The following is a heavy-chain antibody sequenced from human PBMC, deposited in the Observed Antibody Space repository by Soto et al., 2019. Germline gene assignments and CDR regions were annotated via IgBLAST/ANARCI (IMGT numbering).Heavy chain of an antibody. Sequence: SETLSLTCTVSGGSISSSSYYWGWIRQPPGKGLEWIGSIYYSGSTYYNPSLKSRVTISVDTSKNQFSLKLSSVTAADTAVYYCARHYVTMVRGPMGYYYYGMDVWGQGTTVTVSS. CDR3: ARHYVTMVRGPMGYYYYGMDV. J-gene: IGHJ6*02. CDR2: IYYSGST. D-gene: IGHD3-10*01. V-gene: IGHV4-39*01. CDR1: GGSISSSSYY.